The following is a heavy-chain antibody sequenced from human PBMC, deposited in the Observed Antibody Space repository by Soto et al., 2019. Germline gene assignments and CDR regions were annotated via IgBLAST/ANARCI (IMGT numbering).Heavy chain of an antibody. CDR1: GGSFSGYY. V-gene: IGHV4-34*01. J-gene: IGHJ4*02. CDR2: INHRGST. D-gene: IGHD3-22*01. Sequence: PSETLSLTCAVYGGSFSGYYWTWIRQPPGKGLEWIGEINHRGSTNYNPSLKSRVTISVDTSKNQVSLKLSSVTAADTAVYYRARAGDSSGYCDYWGQGTLVTVSS. CDR3: ARAGDSSGYCDY.